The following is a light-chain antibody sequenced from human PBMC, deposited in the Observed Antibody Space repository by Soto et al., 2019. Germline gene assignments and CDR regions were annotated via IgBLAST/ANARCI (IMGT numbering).Light chain of an antibody. Sequence: QSALTQPASVSGSPGQSMTISCTGTSNNVGAYDYVSWYQQHPGKAPKLLIYDVTNRPSEVSDRFSGSKSGSTASLTISGLEADDEGDYYCSSYTSSIAVVFGGGTKLTVL. V-gene: IGLV2-14*03. CDR1: SNNVGAYDY. CDR2: DVT. CDR3: SSYTSSIAVV. J-gene: IGLJ2*01.